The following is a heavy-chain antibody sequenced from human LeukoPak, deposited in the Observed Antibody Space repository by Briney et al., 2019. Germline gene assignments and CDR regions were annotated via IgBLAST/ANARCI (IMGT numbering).Heavy chain of an antibody. V-gene: IGHV4-59*01. J-gene: IGHJ4*02. CDR1: GGSISSYY. CDR3: ARDNPVGATLFDY. D-gene: IGHD1-26*01. CDR2: IYYSGST. Sequence: SETLSLTCTVSGGSISSYYWSWIRQPPGKGLEWIGYIYYSGSTNYNPSLKSRVTISVDTSKNQFSLKLSSVTAADTAVYYCARDNPVGATLFDYWGQGTLVTVSS.